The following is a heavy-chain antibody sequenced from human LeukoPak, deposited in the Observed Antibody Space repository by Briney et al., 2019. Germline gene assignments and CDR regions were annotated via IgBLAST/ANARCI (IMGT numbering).Heavy chain of an antibody. Sequence: ASVKVSCKASNYTFTSHDISWVRQAPGQGLEWMGWISPYTGNTKYAQKFQGRVTMTTDTSTSTAYMELRSLRSDDTAVYYCALTSIAARLPSWYFDYWGQGTLVTVSS. J-gene: IGHJ4*02. CDR2: ISPYTGNT. CDR1: NYTFTSHD. D-gene: IGHD6-6*01. CDR3: ALTSIAARLPSWYFDY. V-gene: IGHV1-18*01.